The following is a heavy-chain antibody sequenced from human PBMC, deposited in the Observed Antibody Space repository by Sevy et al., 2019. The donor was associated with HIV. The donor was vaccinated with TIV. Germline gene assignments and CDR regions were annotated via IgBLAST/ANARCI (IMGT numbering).Heavy chain of an antibody. D-gene: IGHD4-17*01. Sequence: GGSLRLSCAASGFTFSSYGMHWVRQAPGKGLEWVALIWFDGSNTYYADSVKGRFTISRDIAKNTVHLQMNSLRAEDTAVYYCARDLEFYDNGDYGPAFMPDYWGQGTLVTVSS. CDR1: GFTFSSYG. CDR2: IWFDGSNT. V-gene: IGHV3-33*01. J-gene: IGHJ4*02. CDR3: ARDLEFYDNGDYGPAFMPDY.